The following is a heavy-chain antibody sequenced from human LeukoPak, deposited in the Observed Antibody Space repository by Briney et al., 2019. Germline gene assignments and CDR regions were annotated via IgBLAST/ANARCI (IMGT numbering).Heavy chain of an antibody. D-gene: IGHD2-2*01. V-gene: IGHV3-30-3*01. J-gene: IGHJ4*02. CDR2: ISYDGSNK. CDR1: GFTFSSYA. CDR3: ARALVVVPAAILSY. Sequence: GRSLRLSCAASGFTFSSYAMHWVRQAPGKGLEWVAVISYDGSNKYYADSVKGRFTISRDNSKNTLYLQMNSLRAEDTAVYYCARALVVVPAAILSYWGQGTLVTVSS.